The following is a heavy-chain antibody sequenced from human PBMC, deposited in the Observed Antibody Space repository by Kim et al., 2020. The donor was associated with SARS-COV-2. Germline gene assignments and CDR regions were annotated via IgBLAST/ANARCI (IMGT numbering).Heavy chain of an antibody. Sequence: SETLSLTCTVSGGSISSGSYYWSWIRQPAGKGLEWIGRIYTSGSTNYNPSLKSRVTISVDTSKNQFSLKLSSVTAADTAVYYCAREDWGWGYFDYWGQGPLVTVSS. J-gene: IGHJ4*02. D-gene: IGHD7-27*01. CDR1: GGSISSGSYY. CDR3: AREDWGWGYFDY. V-gene: IGHV4-61*02. CDR2: IYTSGST.